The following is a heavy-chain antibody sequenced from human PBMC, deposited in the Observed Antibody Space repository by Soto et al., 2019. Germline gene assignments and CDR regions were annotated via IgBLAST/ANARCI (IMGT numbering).Heavy chain of an antibody. CDR2: IWYDGSNK. D-gene: IGHD2-15*01. V-gene: IGHV3-33*01. J-gene: IGHJ4*02. Sequence: QVQLVESGGGVVQLGRSLRLSCAASGFTFSSYGMHWVRQAPGKGLEWVAVIWYDGSNKYYADSVKGRFTISRDNSKNKLYLQMNSLRAEDTAVYYCARGARIGGSCSYSFDYWRQGTMVTVSS. CDR1: GFTFSSYG. CDR3: ARGARIGGSCSYSFDY.